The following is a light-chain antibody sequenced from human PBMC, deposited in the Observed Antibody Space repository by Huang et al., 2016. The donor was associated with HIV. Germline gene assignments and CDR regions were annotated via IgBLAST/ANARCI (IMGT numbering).Light chain of an antibody. V-gene: IGKV1-39*01. CDR3: QQTYRTPYT. CDR1: QNINTF. Sequence: DIQMTQSPSSLSTFVGDRVTITCRASQNINTFLHWYQEKPGKAPRILIYSSSSLEHGVPSRFSGSASGTEFTLTVSSVQPDDSATYYCQQTYRTPYTFGQGTKLDI. CDR2: SSS. J-gene: IGKJ2*01.